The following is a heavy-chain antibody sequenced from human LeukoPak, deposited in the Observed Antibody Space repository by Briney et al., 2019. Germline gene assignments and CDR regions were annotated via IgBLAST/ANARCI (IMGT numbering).Heavy chain of an antibody. CDR3: ARDLSGGRSY. J-gene: IGHJ4*02. CDR1: GDSISGSSFY. Sequence: PSETLSLTCTVSGDSISGSSFYWGWVRQPPGQGLEWIGSINYSGNILYNPSLKSRVTISVDTSKNQFSLKLSSVTAADTAVYYCARDLSGGRSYWGQGTVVTVSS. CDR2: INYSGNI. V-gene: IGHV4-39*02. D-gene: IGHD3-16*01.